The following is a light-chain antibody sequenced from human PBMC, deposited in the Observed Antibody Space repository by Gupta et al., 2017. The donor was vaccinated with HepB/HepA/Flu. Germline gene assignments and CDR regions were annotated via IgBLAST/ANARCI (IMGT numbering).Light chain of an antibody. CDR1: SSNIGAGYD. CDR2: GNS. V-gene: IGLV1-40*01. J-gene: IGLJ3*02. CDR3: QSYDRSLSAWV. Sequence: QSVLTQPPSVSGAPGQRVTITCTGGSSNIGAGYDVHWYQQLPGTAPKLLIYGNSNRPSGVPDRFSGSKSGTSASLAITGLQAEDEADYYRQSYDRSLSAWVFGGGTKLTVL.